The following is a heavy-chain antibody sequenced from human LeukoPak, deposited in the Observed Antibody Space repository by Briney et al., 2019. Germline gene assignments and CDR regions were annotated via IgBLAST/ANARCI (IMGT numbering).Heavy chain of an antibody. D-gene: IGHD1-20*01. CDR2: SYRSGST. CDR3: AITLARGNWNY. CDR1: GVSISSSNR. V-gene: IGHV4-4*02. J-gene: IGHJ4*02. Sequence: SGTLCLTCAVSGVSISSSNRWSGGRPPPGRGLGGLGVSYRSGSTNYTPSPKGRVTISGDNSKNQLSLKLSTVTAADTAVYYCAITLARGNWNYWGQGTLVTVS.